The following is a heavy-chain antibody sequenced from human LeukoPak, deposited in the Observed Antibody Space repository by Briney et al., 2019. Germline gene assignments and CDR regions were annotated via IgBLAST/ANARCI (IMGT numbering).Heavy chain of an antibody. D-gene: IGHD3-10*01. CDR2: IGSSGRTI. V-gene: IGHV3-48*03. J-gene: IGHJ4*02. CDR1: GFTFSSYE. CDR3: ARDPLRSYHTGYFDC. Sequence: QPGGSLRLSCAASGFTFSSYEMNWVRQAPGKGLEWVSYIGSSGRTIYYADSVKGRFTISRDNAKNSLYLQMSSLRAEDTAVDYCARDPLRSYHTGYFDCWGQGTLVSVSS.